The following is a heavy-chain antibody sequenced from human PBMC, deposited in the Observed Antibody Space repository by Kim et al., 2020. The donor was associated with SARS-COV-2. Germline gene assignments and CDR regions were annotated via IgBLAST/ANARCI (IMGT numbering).Heavy chain of an antibody. CDR3: ARDLSIAAAGTTLTNYYYGMDV. D-gene: IGHD6-13*01. V-gene: IGHV3-30-3*01. CDR2: ISNDGSIK. J-gene: IGHJ6*02. Sequence: GGSLRLSCAASGFIFSSYAMHWVRQAPGKGLEWVAVISNDGSIKYYADSVKGRFTISRDNSKNTLYLQMSSLRVEDTAVYYCARDLSIAAAGTTLTNYYYGMDVWGQGTTVTVSS. CDR1: GFIFSSYA.